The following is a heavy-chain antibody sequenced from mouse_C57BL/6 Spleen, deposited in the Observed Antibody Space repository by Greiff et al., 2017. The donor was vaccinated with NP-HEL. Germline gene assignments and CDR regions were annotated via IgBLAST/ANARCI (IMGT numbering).Heavy chain of an antibody. CDR3: ARDDGSAWFAY. CDR1: GYAFSSSW. Sequence: QVQLQQSGPELVKPGASVKISCKASGYAFSSSWMNWVKQRPGKGLEWIGRIYPGDGDTNYNGKFKGKATLTADKSSSTSYMQLSSLTSEDSAVYFCARDDGSAWFAYWGQGTLVTVSA. D-gene: IGHD2-3*01. J-gene: IGHJ3*01. V-gene: IGHV1-82*01. CDR2: IYPGDGDT.